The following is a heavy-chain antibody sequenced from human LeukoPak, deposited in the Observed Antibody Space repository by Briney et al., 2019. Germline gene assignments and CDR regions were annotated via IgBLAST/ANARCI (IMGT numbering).Heavy chain of an antibody. J-gene: IGHJ6*03. CDR2: INHSGST. CDR3: ARLGRDGYNSDYYYYYMDV. CDR1: GGSFSGYY. V-gene: IGHV4-34*01. Sequence: SETLSLTCAVYGGSFSGYYWSWIRQPPGKGLEWIGEINHSGSTNYNPSPKSRVTISVDTSKNQFSLKLSSVTAADTAVYYCARLGRDGYNSDYYYYYMDVWGKGTTVTVSS. D-gene: IGHD5-24*01.